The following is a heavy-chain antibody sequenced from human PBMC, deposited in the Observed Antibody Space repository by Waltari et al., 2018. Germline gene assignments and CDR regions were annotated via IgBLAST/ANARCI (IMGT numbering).Heavy chain of an antibody. D-gene: IGHD3-10*01. CDR2: VSYSGTT. J-gene: IGHJ5*02. CDR1: GDSITTYY. CDR3: ARRVAMVAGSSAGSWLDP. Sequence: QVQLQESGPGLVRPSETLSLTCTVSGDSITTYYWNWIRQPPGSQLEWIEHVSYSGTTSYHPSLESGGSIALDASKNQFALEVTSVTAADTAVYYCARRVAMVAGSSAGSWLDPWGQGTLVTVSS. V-gene: IGHV4-59*08.